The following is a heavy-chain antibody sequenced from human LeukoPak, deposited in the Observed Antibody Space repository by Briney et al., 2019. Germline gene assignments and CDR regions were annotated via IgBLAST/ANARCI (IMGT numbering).Heavy chain of an antibody. V-gene: IGHV1-69*13. CDR1: GGTFSSYA. D-gene: IGHD3-22*01. Sequence: ASVKVSCKASGGTFSSYATSWVRQAPGQGLEWMGGIIPIFGTANYAQKFQGRVTITADESTSTAYMELSSLRSDDTAVYYCARDKNYYDSSGYPDYWGQGTLVTVSS. CDR3: ARDKNYYDSSGYPDY. CDR2: IIPIFGTA. J-gene: IGHJ4*02.